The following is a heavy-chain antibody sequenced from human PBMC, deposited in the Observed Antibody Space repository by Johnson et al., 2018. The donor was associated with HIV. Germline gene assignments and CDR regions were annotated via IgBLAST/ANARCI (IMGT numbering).Heavy chain of an antibody. CDR1: GFTFDDYA. CDR2: ISWNSGSI. CDR3: ATGFGPAFEM. J-gene: IGHJ3*02. V-gene: IGHV3-9*01. D-gene: IGHD3-16*01. Sequence: VQLVESGGGLVQPGRSLRLSCAASGFTFDDYAMHWVRQAPGKGLEWVSGISWNSGSIGYADSVKGRFTISRDNAKNSLYLQMNSLRAEDTALYYCATGFGPAFEMWGQGTMVTVSS.